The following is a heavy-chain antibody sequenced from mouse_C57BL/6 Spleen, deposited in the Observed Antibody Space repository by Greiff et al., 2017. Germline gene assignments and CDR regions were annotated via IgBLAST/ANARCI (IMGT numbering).Heavy chain of an antibody. J-gene: IGHJ4*01. CDR1: GYTFTDYY. Sequence: QVQLQQSGAELVRPGASVKLSCKASGYTFTDYYINWVKQRPGQGLEWIARIYPGSGNTYYNEKFKGKATLTAEKSSSTAYMQLSSLTSEDSAVYFCARASRGMDYWGQGTSVTVSS. V-gene: IGHV1-76*01. CDR2: IYPGSGNT. D-gene: IGHD6-1*01. CDR3: ARASRGMDY.